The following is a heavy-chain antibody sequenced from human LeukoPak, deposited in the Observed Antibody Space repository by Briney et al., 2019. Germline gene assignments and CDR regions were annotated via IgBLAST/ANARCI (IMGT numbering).Heavy chain of an antibody. Sequence: GGSLRLSCAAPGFTFSSYAMSWVRQAPGKGLEWVSAISGSGGSTYYADSVKDRFTISRDNSKNTLYLQMNSLRAEDTAVYYCAKVGGSRGVVVTLYYFDYWGQGTLVTVSS. D-gene: IGHD2-21*02. CDR3: AKVGGSRGVVVTLYYFDY. J-gene: IGHJ4*02. V-gene: IGHV3-23*01. CDR2: ISGSGGST. CDR1: GFTFSSYA.